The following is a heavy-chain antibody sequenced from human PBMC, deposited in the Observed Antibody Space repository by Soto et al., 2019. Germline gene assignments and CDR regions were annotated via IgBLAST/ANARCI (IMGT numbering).Heavy chain of an antibody. CDR1: GYNVINYW. J-gene: IGHJ5*02. CDR3: ARFWSTRELETISWFDP. D-gene: IGHD1-1*01. V-gene: IGHV5-51*01. CDR2: LYPADSDV. Sequence: HGESLKISCQSSGYNVINYWIAWMRQLPRQRLEWMGILYPADSDVRYSPSSQDQGNISADMSLTTAYLQWSSLKASDTAMYFCARFWSTRELETISWFDPWGQGTLVTVSS.